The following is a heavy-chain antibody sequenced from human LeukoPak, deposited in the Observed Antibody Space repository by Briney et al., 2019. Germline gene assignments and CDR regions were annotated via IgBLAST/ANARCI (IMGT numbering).Heavy chain of an antibody. CDR1: GFTFSSYS. CDR3: ALLWIWERSDY. V-gene: IGHV3-21*01. J-gene: IGHJ4*02. D-gene: IGHD5-12*01. Sequence: GGSLRLSCAASGFTFSSYSMNWVRQAPGKGLKWVSSISSSSSYIYYADSVKGRFTISRDNAKNSLYLQMNSLRAEDTAVYYCALLWIWERSDYWGQGTLVTVSS. CDR2: ISSSSSYI.